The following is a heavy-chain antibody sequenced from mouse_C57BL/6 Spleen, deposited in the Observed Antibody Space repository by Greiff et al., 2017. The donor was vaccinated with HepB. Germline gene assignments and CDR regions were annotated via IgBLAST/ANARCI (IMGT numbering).Heavy chain of an antibody. D-gene: IGHD5-1*01. CDR1: GYTFTSYW. J-gene: IGHJ2*01. CDR2: IDPSDSYT. CDR3: ARNYLSDFDY. V-gene: IGHV1-69*01. Sequence: VQLQQPGAELVMPGASVKLSCKASGYTFTSYWMHWVKQRPGQGLEWIGEIDPSDSYTNYNQKFKGKSTLTVDKSSSTAYMQLSSLTSEDSAVYYCARNYLSDFDYWGQGTTLTVSS.